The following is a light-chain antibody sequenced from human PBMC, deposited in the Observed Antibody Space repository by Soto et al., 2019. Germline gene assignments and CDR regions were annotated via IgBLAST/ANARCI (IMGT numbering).Light chain of an antibody. V-gene: IGKV3-20*01. CDR3: QQYGGSPWT. CDR2: DAS. CDR1: QSVSSSS. J-gene: IGKJ1*01. Sequence: EIVLTQSPGTLSLSPGERATLSGRASQSVSSSSLAWYQQKRGQAPRLLIHDASSRATGIPDRFSGSGSGTDFTLTISRLEPEECAVYYGQQYGGSPWTFGQGPKVDIK.